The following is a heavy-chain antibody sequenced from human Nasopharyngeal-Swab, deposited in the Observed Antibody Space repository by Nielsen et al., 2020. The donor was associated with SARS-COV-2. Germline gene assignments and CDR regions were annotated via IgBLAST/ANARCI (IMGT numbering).Heavy chain of an antibody. Sequence: WIRQPPGKGLEWVANIKQDGSEKYYVDSVEGRFTISRDNAKNSLYLQMNGLRAEDTAVYYCARNDFWSGYYKVPMDVWGKGTTVTVSS. V-gene: IGHV3-7*03. D-gene: IGHD3-3*01. CDR2: IKQDGSEK. J-gene: IGHJ6*03. CDR3: ARNDFWSGYYKVPMDV.